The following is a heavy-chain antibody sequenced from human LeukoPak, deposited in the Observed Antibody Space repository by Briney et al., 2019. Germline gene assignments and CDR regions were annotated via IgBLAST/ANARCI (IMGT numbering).Heavy chain of an antibody. Sequence: GGSLRLSCAASGFTFDDYAMHWVRQAPGKGLEWVSGISWNSGSIGYADSVKGRFTISRDNAKNSLYLQMNSLRAEDTALYYCAKDIGIVGATGAFDIWGQGTMVTVSS. J-gene: IGHJ3*02. CDR3: AKDIGIVGATGAFDI. D-gene: IGHD1-26*01. CDR1: GFTFDDYA. V-gene: IGHV3-9*01. CDR2: ISWNSGSI.